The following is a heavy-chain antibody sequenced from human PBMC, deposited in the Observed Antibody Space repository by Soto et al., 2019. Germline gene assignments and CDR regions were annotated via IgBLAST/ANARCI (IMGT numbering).Heavy chain of an antibody. J-gene: IGHJ4*02. CDR3: ASGVAATRSFDY. D-gene: IGHD2-15*01. V-gene: IGHV1-69*06. CDR1: GGTFSSYA. Sequence: GASVKVSCKASGGTFSSYAISWVRQAPGQGLEWMGGIIPIFGTANYAQKFQGRVTITADKSTSTAYKELSSLRSEDTAVYYCASGVAATRSFDYWGQGTLVTVSS. CDR2: IIPIFGTA.